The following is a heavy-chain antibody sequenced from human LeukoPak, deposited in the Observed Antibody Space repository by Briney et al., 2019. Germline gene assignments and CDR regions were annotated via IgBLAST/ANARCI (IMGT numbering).Heavy chain of an antibody. CDR2: IKNKHEHQAT. J-gene: IGHJ4*02. D-gene: IGHD1-26*01. Sequence: GGSLRLSCAASGFDFSGAYMNWVRQAPGKGLEWVGLIKNKHEHQATDYAAPVRERFIITRDDSSSTLFLQMNSLKTEDTAVYYCVADANRILGARGTGYWGQGILVTVSS. CDR1: GFDFSGAY. CDR3: VADANRILGARGTGY. V-gene: IGHV3-15*07.